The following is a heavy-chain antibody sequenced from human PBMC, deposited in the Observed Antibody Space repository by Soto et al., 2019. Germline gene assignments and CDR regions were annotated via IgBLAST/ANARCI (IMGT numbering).Heavy chain of an antibody. V-gene: IGHV3-23*01. CDR2: ISGSGGST. D-gene: IGHD2-2*01. Sequence: GGSLRLSCAASGFTFSSYAMSWVRQAPGKGLEWVSAISGSGGSTYYAGSVKGRSTISRDNSKNTLYMQMNCLRAEDTAVYYCAKDLFGTVVVPAAMPRWEWFDPWGQGTLVTVSS. CDR1: GFTFSSYA. CDR3: AKDLFGTVVVPAAMPRWEWFDP. J-gene: IGHJ5*02.